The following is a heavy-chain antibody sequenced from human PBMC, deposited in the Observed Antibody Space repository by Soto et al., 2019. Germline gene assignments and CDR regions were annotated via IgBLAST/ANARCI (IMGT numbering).Heavy chain of an antibody. V-gene: IGHV4-30-2*01. CDR2: IYHSGYT. D-gene: IGHD1-1*01. Sequence: SETLCLTCAVSGGSISSGGYSWNWIRQPPGRGLEWIGYIYHSGYTFYNPSLKSRLTISVDKSKNQFSLKLTSLTAADTAVYYCARDQLEGNWFDPWGQGTLVTVSS. CDR1: GGSISSGGYS. CDR3: ARDQLEGNWFDP. J-gene: IGHJ5*02.